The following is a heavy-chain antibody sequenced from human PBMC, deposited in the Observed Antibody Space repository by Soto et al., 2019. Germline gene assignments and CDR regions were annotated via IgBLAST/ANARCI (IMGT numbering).Heavy chain of an antibody. J-gene: IGHJ5*02. CDR3: ARDGPYLNWFDP. V-gene: IGHV4-30-4*01. Sequence: SETLSLTCTVSGGSISSGDYYWSWIRQPPGKGLEWIGYIYYSGSTYYNPSLKSRVTISVDTSKNQFSLKLSSVTAADTAVYYCARDGPYLNWFDPWGQGTLVTVSS. CDR1: GGSISSGDYY. CDR2: IYYSGST.